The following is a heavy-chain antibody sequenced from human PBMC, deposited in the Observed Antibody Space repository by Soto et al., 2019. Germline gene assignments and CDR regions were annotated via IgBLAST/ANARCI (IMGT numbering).Heavy chain of an antibody. J-gene: IGHJ6*02. D-gene: IGHD2-8*01. CDR3: AKNGQPPYYYYGMDV. Sequence: ASVKVSCKVSGYTLSDLSMHWVRQAPGKGLEWMGGFDPEEDETIYALKVQGRVTMTVDTSTYTAYMELRSLTSDDTAKYYCAKNGQPPYYYYGMDVWGQGTTVTVS. CDR2: FDPEEDET. CDR1: GYTLSDLS. V-gene: IGHV1-24*01.